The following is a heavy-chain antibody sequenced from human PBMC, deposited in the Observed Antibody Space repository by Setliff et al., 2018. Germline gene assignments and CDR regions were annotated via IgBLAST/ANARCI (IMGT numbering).Heavy chain of an antibody. CDR3: ARLVRYCTRTSCQRTTGAEL. J-gene: IGHJ4*02. Sequence: GGSLRLSCAASGFTFRSYEMNWVRQAPGKGLEWISYITTSGSTIYYADSVKGRFTVFRDNSKNTLYLQMNSMRADDTAMYYCARLVRYCTRTSCQRTTGAELWGQGTLVTVSS. CDR2: ITTSGSTI. V-gene: IGHV3-48*03. CDR1: GFTFRSYE. D-gene: IGHD2-2*01.